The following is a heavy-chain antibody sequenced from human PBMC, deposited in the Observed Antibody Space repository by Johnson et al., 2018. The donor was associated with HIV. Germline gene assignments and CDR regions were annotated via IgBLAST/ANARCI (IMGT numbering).Heavy chain of an antibody. CDR2: IKSKTDGGTT. CDR3: TTVLRPKPLDAFDI. J-gene: IGHJ3*02. CDR1: GFTFSNAW. Sequence: VQLVESGGGVVQPGGSLRLSCEASGFTFSNAWMSWVRQAPGKGLEWVGHIKSKTDGGTTDYAAPVKGRFTISRDDSKNMLYLQMNSLKTEDTAVYYCTTVLRPKPLDAFDIWGQGTMVTVSS. V-gene: IGHV3-15*01.